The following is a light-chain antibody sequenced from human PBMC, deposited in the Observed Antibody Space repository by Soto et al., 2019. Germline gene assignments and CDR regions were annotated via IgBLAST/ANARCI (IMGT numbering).Light chain of an antibody. J-gene: IGKJ4*01. CDR2: GAS. CDR1: QSVSSN. CDR3: QQYYSTPLT. Sequence: EMVMTQSPATLSVSPEERATFSCRASQSVSSNLAWYQQKPGQAPRLLIYGASTRATGIPARFSGSGSGTEFTLTISSLQSEDVAVYYCQQYYSTPLTFGGGTKVDIK. V-gene: IGKV3-15*01.